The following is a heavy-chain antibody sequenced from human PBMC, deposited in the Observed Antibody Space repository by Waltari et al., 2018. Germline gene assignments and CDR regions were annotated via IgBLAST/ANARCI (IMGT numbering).Heavy chain of an antibody. D-gene: IGHD4-4*01. V-gene: IGHV3-30*18. CDR3: AKADDYTYYYGMDV. CDR1: GFTLSDYG. CDR2: ISYDVTHK. J-gene: IGHJ6*02. Sequence: QVQLVESGGGVVQAGSALRLPCAPSGFTLSDYGMHWVRQAPGKGLEWVAVISYDVTHKIYADSVKGRFTISRDNSKNTLFLHMSGLRAEDSGVYYCAKADDYTYYYGMDVWGQGTTVTVS.